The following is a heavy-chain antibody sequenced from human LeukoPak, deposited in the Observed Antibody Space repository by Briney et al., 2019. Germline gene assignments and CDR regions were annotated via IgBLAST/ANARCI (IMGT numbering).Heavy chain of an antibody. CDR3: ARDFGGRRYFDH. V-gene: IGHV3-48*03. CDR2: ISGSGTTI. CDR1: GFTFSSYE. Sequence: GGSLRLSCAASGFTFSSYEMNWVRQAPGKGLEWVSYISGSGTTIYYADSVKGRFIISRDNAKNSLYLQMNSLRAEDTAVYYCARDFGGRRYFDHWGQGTLVTVSS. J-gene: IGHJ4*02. D-gene: IGHD3-10*01.